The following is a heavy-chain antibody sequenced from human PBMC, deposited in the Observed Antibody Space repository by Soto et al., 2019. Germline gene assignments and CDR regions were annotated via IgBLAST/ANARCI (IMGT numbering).Heavy chain of an antibody. V-gene: IGHV4-31*03. D-gene: IGHD3-10*01. J-gene: IGHJ5*02. CDR1: GGSISSGGYY. CDR3: ARVTVGRVRGVIIGP. Sequence: QVQLQESGPGLVKPSQTLSLTCTVSGGSISSGGYYWSWIRQHPGKGLEWIGYIYYSGSTYYNPSLKSRVTIXXDXSXXQFSLKLSSVTAADTAVYYCARVTVGRVRGVIIGPWGQGTLVTVSS. CDR2: IYYSGST.